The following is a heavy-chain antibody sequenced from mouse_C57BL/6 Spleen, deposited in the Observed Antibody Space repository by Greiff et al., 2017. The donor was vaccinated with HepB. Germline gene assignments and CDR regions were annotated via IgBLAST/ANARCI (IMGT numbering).Heavy chain of an antibody. Sequence: VQLQQSGAELVKPGASVKLSCKASGYTFTSYWMHWVKQRPGRGLEWIGRIDPNSGGTKYNEKFKSKATLTVDKPSSTAYMQLSSLTSEDSAVYYCARSGIYYDYDGEYYYAMDYWGQGTSVTVSS. J-gene: IGHJ4*01. CDR1: GYTFTSYW. CDR2: IDPNSGGT. V-gene: IGHV1-72*01. CDR3: ARSGIYYDYDGEYYYAMDY. D-gene: IGHD2-4*01.